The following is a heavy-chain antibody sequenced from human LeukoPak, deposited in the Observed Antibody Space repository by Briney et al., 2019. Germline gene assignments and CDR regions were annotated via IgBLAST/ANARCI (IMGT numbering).Heavy chain of an antibody. J-gene: IGHJ4*02. CDR1: GGSISSGGYY. D-gene: IGHD3-10*01. CDR3: AREATMVRGVIITGYYFDY. CDR2: IYYSGST. V-gene: IGHV4-31*03. Sequence: SETLSLTCTVSGGSISSGGYYWSWLRQHPGRGLEWIGYIYYSGSTYYNPSLKSRVTISVDTSKNQFSLKLSSVTAADTAVYYCAREATMVRGVIITGYYFDYWGQGILVTVSS.